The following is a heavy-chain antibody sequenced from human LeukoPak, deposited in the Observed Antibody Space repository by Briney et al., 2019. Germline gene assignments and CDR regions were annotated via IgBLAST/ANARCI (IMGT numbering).Heavy chain of an antibody. D-gene: IGHD2-2*01. CDR2: FDPEDGET. J-gene: IGHJ4*02. Sequence: VASVKVSCKVSGYTLTELSMHWVRQAPGKGLEWMGGFDPEDGETIYAQKFQGRVTMTEDTSTDTAYMELSSLRSEDTAVYYCATGLGVGVPTSRQNDYWGQGTLVTVSS. V-gene: IGHV1-24*01. CDR3: ATGLGVGVPTSRQNDY. CDR1: GYTLTELS.